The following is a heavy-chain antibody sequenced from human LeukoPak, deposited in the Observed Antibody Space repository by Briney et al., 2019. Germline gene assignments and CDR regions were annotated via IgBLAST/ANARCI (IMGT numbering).Heavy chain of an antibody. J-gene: IGHJ6*03. V-gene: IGHV1-69*05. Sequence: GASVKVSCKASGGTFSSYAISWVRQAPGQGLEWMGGIILIFGTANYAQKFQGRVTITTDESTSTAYMELSSLRSEDTAVYYCARSPIPDIVVVPAANVSYYYYMDVWGKGTTVTVSS. CDR3: ARSPIPDIVVVPAANVSYYYYMDV. D-gene: IGHD2-2*01. CDR2: IILIFGTA. CDR1: GGTFSSYA.